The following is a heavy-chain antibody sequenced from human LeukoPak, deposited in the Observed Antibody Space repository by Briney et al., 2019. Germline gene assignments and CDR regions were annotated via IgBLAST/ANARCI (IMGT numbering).Heavy chain of an antibody. D-gene: IGHD1-26*01. Sequence: GGSLRLSCAASGFTFSSYAMSWVRQAPGKGLEWVSAISGSGGSTYYADSVKGRFTISRDNSKNTLYLQMNSLRAEDTAVYYCARDWDGGSYYEAFDIWGQGTMVTVSS. CDR1: GFTFSSYA. CDR2: ISGSGGST. J-gene: IGHJ3*02. CDR3: ARDWDGGSYYEAFDI. V-gene: IGHV3-23*01.